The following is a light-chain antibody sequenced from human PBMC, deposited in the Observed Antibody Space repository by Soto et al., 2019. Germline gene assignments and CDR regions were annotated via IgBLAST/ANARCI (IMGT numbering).Light chain of an antibody. Sequence: SVLTQPPSASGTPGQRVTISCSGSRSNIGSYYVYWYQQFPGTAPKLLIYRSNQRPSGVPDRFSGSKSGTSASLAISGLRSEDEADYYCSAWDDSLSGPVFGGGTKVTVL. J-gene: IGLJ2*01. CDR1: RSNIGSYY. V-gene: IGLV1-47*01. CDR3: SAWDDSLSGPV. CDR2: RSN.